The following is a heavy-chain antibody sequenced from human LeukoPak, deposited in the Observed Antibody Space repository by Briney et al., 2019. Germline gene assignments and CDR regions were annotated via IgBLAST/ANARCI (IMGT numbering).Heavy chain of an antibody. D-gene: IGHD3-22*01. J-gene: IGHJ4*02. Sequence: SVKVSCKASGGTFSSYAISWVRQAPGQGLEWMGRVIPIFGTANYAQKFQGRVTITTDESTSTAYMELSSLRSEDTAVYYCATDDPLGSGYYFTYWGQGTLVTVSS. CDR1: GGTFSSYA. CDR3: ATDDPLGSGYYFTY. V-gene: IGHV1-69*05. CDR2: VIPIFGTA.